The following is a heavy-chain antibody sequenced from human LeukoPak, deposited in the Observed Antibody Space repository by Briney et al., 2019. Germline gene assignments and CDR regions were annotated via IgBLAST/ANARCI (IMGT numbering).Heavy chain of an antibody. Sequence: GASVKLSCKASGGTFSTYAISWVRQAPGQRLECMGRIIPILGIANYTKKFQGRVTITADKSTSTAYMELSSLRSEDTAVYYCARDGIVVVPAAIRDGMDVWGQGTTVTVSS. CDR2: IIPILGIA. J-gene: IGHJ6*02. V-gene: IGHV1-69*04. CDR3: ARDGIVVVPAAIRDGMDV. CDR1: GGTFSTYA. D-gene: IGHD2-2*02.